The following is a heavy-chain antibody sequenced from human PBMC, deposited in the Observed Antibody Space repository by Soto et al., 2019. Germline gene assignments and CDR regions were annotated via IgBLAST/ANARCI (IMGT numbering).Heavy chain of an antibody. D-gene: IGHD6-13*01. CDR2: TYYRSKWYN. CDR3: ARDQGIASAGLYYYGMDV. J-gene: IGHJ6*02. CDR1: GDSVSSNSAA. Sequence: QSQTLSLTCAISGDSVSSNSAAWNWIRQSPSRGLEWLGRTYYRSKWYNDYAVSVKSRITINPDTSKNQFSLQLNSVTPEDTAVYYCARDQGIASAGLYYYGMDVWGQGTTVTVSS. V-gene: IGHV6-1*01.